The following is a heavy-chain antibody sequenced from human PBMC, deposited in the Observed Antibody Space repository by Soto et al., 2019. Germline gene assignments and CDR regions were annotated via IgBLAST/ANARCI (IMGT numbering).Heavy chain of an antibody. CDR3: ARGSSWSRAFDI. Sequence: QVQLQESGPGLVKPSETLSLTCTVSGGSVSSGSYYWSWIRQPPGKGLEWIGYIYYSGSTNYNPSLKRRVTISVDTSQNQFSLKLSSVTAADTAVYYCARGSSWSRAFDIWGQGTMVTVSS. CDR1: GGSVSSGSYY. V-gene: IGHV4-61*01. CDR2: IYYSGST. D-gene: IGHD6-13*01. J-gene: IGHJ3*02.